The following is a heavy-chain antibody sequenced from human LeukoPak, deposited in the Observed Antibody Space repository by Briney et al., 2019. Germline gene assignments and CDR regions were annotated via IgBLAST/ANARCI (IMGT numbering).Heavy chain of an antibody. Sequence: PSETLSLTCAVYGGSFSGYYWSWIRQPPGKGLEWIGEINHSGSTNYNPSLKSRVTISVDTSKNQFSLKLSSVTAADTAVYYCARGMIVYYYYGMDVWGQGTTVTVSS. D-gene: IGHD3-22*01. V-gene: IGHV4-34*01. J-gene: IGHJ6*02. CDR2: INHSGST. CDR3: ARGMIVYYYYGMDV. CDR1: GGSFSGYY.